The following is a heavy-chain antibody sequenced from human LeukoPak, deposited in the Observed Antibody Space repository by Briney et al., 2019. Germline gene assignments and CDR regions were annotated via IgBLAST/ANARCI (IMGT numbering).Heavy chain of an antibody. CDR3: AKDGEG. D-gene: IGHD4-17*01. J-gene: IGHJ4*02. Sequence: GGSLRLSCAAPGFIFSSYGMYWVRQAPGKGLEWVGIISYDGSNQFYADSVKGRFTISRDNSKNTLYLQMNNLRPEDTAVYYCAKDGEGWGQGNLVTVSA. CDR2: ISYDGSNQ. CDR1: GFIFSSYG. V-gene: IGHV3-30*18.